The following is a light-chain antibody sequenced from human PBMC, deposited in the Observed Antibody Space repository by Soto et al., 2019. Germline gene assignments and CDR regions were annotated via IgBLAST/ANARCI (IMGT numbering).Light chain of an antibody. CDR1: SSDVGGYNR. CDR2: DVS. Sequence: QSVLAQPPSVSGSRGQSVTISCTGTSSDVGGYNRVSWYQQPPGKAPKLLIYDVSNRPSGGSTRFSGSKSGNTASLTISGLQAEDEADYYCTSYATGSAYVFGPGTKLTVL. CDR3: TSYATGSAYV. J-gene: IGLJ1*01. V-gene: IGLV2-18*02.